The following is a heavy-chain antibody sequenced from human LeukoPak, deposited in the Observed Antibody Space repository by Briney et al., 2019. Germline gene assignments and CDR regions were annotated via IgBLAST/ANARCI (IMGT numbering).Heavy chain of an antibody. CDR1: GFTFSSYW. D-gene: IGHD1-7*01. CDR2: INSDGSST. V-gene: IGHV3-74*01. Sequence: LGGSLRLSCAASGFTFSSYWMHWVRQAPGKGLVWVSRINSDGSSTSYADSVKGRFTISRDNAKNTLYLQMNSLRAEDTAVYYCARGPYNWNYVGYYYMDVWGKGTTVTVSS. J-gene: IGHJ6*03. CDR3: ARGPYNWNYVGYYYMDV.